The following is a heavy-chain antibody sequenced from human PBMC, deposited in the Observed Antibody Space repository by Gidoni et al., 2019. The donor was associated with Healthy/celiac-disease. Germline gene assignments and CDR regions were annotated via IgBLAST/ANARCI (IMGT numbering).Heavy chain of an antibody. CDR1: GFTFSSYA. Sequence: EVQLLESGGGLVQPGGSMRLSCAASGFTFSSYARSWVRQAPGKGLGWCSAIIGGGGSTYYADSVKGRFTISRDNSKNTLYLQMNSLRAEDTAVYYCAKGVRFCRVVVCRGWCDPWGQGTLVTVSS. CDR2: IIGGGGST. J-gene: IGHJ5*02. D-gene: IGHD2-2*01. CDR3: AKGVRFCRVVVCRGWCDP. V-gene: IGHV3-23*01.